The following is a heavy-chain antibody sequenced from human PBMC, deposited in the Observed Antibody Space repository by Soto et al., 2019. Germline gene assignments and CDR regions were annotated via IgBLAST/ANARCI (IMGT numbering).Heavy chain of an antibody. CDR1: GFTFSSYG. CDR3: ARDDEQWLARPEYFQH. CDR2: IWYDGSNK. V-gene: IGHV3-33*01. J-gene: IGHJ1*01. D-gene: IGHD6-19*01. Sequence: QVQLVESGGGVVQPGRSLRLSCAASGFTFSSYGMHWVRQAPGKGLEWVAVIWYDGSNKYYADSVKGRFTISRDNSKNTLYLQMNSLRAEDTAVYYCARDDEQWLARPEYFQHWGQGTLVTVSS.